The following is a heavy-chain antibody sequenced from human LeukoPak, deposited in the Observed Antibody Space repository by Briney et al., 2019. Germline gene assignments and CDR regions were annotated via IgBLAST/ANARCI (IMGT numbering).Heavy chain of an antibody. J-gene: IGHJ6*02. V-gene: IGHV4-39*07. D-gene: IGHD3-9*01. Sequence: SETLSLTCTVSGGSISSSSYYWGWIRQPPGKGLEWIGSIYYSGSTYYNPSLKSRVTISVDTSKNQFSLKLSSVTAADTAVYYCARDRRARLVTGAYYYYGMDVWGQGTTVTVSS. CDR3: ARDRRARLVTGAYYYYGMDV. CDR2: IYYSGST. CDR1: GGSISSSSYY.